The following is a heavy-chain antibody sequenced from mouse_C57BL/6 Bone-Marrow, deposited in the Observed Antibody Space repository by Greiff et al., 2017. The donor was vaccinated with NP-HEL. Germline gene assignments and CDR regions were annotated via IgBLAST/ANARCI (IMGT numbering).Heavy chain of an antibody. CDR1: GYTFTSYG. V-gene: IGHV1-81*01. D-gene: IGHD1-3*01. CDR3: AGSRGWSDNDAMDD. CDR2: IYPRSGNT. Sequence: VQLQQSGAELVRPGASVKLSCKASGYTFTSYGISWVKQRPGQGLEWIGEIYPRSGNTYYNEKFKGKATLTADKSSSTAYMELRSLTSEDSAVDVCAGSRGWSDNDAMDDWGQGTTVTVSS. J-gene: IGHJ4*01.